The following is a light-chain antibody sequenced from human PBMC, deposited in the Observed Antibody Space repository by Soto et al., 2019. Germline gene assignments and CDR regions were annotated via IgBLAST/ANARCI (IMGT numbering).Light chain of an antibody. Sequence: RVMPQSPSTLSVSPGERSSLSCRASQSVSSNLAWYQQKPGQTPRLLIYATSTRATGIPARFSGSGSGTEFTLTISSLQSEDFAVYYCQHYNNWPLTFGGGTKVAIK. CDR2: ATS. J-gene: IGKJ4*01. CDR3: QHYNNWPLT. CDR1: QSVSSN. V-gene: IGKV3-15*01.